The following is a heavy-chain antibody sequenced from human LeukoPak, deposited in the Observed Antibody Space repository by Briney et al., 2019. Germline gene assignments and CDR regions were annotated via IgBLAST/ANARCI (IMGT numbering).Heavy chain of an antibody. CDR3: AKDRYEIRGRYFDY. Sequence: PGGSLRLSCEASGFTFSTYGMHWVRQAPGRGLEWVAVISYDGSSKYYADSVKGRFTISRDNSKNTLYLQMSSLRAEDTAVYYCAKDRYEIRGRYFDYWGQGTLVTVSS. CDR2: ISYDGSSK. CDR1: GFTFSTYG. V-gene: IGHV3-30*18. D-gene: IGHD1-14*01. J-gene: IGHJ4*02.